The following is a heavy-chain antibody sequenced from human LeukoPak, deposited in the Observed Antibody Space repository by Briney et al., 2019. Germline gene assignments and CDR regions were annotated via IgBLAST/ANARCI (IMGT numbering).Heavy chain of an antibody. D-gene: IGHD3-3*01. Sequence: ASVKVSCKASGYTFTSYAMNWVRQAPGQGLEWMGWINTNTGNPTYAQGFTGRFVFSLDTSVSTAYLQISSLKAEDTAVYYCARALTITIFGVVHYYYYGMDVWGQGTTVTVSS. CDR2: INTNTGNP. CDR1: GYTFTSYA. CDR3: ARALTITIFGVVHYYYYGMDV. J-gene: IGHJ6*02. V-gene: IGHV7-4-1*02.